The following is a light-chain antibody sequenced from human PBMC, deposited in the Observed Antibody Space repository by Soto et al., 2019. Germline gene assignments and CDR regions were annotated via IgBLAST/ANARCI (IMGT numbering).Light chain of an antibody. CDR3: SSCTSSSTLLYV. V-gene: IGLV2-11*01. CDR2: DVS. J-gene: IGLJ1*01. CDR1: SSDVGGYNY. Sequence: QSVLTQPRSVSGSPGQSVTISCTGTSSDVGGYNYVSWYQQHPGKAPKLMIYDVSKRPSGVPDRFSGSKSGNTASLTISGLQAEDEADYYCSSCTSSSTLLYVFGTGTKVTVL.